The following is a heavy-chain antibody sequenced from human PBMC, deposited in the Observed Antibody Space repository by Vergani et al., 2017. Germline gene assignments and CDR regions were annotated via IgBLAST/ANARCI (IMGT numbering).Heavy chain of an antibody. Sequence: QITLKESGPTLVKPTQSLTLTCTFSGFSLNTRGVSVVWLRQPPGKALDWLALIYWNDDQHYSPSLNNMVTITKDTSKNQVVLTMTNMDYVNTGTYYCGYRKTECGTTGCFYPFYSFYYMDVWGRGTTVTVSS. V-gene: IGHV2-5*04. CDR3: GYRKTECGTTGCFYPFYSFYYMDV. J-gene: IGHJ6*03. CDR1: GFSLNTRGVS. CDR2: IYWNDDQ. D-gene: IGHD1-7*01.